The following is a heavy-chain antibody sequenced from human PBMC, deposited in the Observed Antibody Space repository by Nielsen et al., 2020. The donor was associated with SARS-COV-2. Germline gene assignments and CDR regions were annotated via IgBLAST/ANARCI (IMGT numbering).Heavy chain of an antibody. CDR2: IYWNDDK. Sequence: SGPTLVKPTQTLTLTCTFSGFSLSTSAVGVGWIRQPPGKALEWLAVIYWNDDKRYSPSLRSRLTITEDTPKNQVDLSMTNMDPVDTATYYCAHVSKLYCGGDCETFDIWGQGTMVTVSS. CDR3: AHVSKLYCGGDCETFDI. J-gene: IGHJ3*02. D-gene: IGHD2-21*01. V-gene: IGHV2-5*01. CDR1: GFSLSTSAVG.